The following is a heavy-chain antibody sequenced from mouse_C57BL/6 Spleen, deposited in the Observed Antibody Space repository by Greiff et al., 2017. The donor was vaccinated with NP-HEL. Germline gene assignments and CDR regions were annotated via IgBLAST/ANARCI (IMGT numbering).Heavy chain of an antibody. J-gene: IGHJ1*03. CDR2: SRNKANDYTT. CDR3: ARDAGDDWYFDV. V-gene: IGHV7-1*01. D-gene: IGHD3-3*01. CDR1: GFTFSDFY. Sequence: EVQVVESGGGLVQSGRSLRLSCATSGFTFSDFYMEWVRQAPGKGLEWIAASRNKANDYTTEYSASVKGRFIVSRDTSQSILYLQMNALRAEDTAIYYCARDAGDDWYFDVWGTGTTVTVSS.